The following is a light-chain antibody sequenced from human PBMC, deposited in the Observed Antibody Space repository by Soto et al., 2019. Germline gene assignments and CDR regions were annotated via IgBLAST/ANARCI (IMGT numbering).Light chain of an antibody. J-gene: IGKJ1*01. CDR2: EVS. V-gene: IGKV2-30*01. Sequence: DIVMTQSPLSLPVTLGQPASISCRSSQSLVYTDGNTYLNWFQQRPGQSPRRLIYEVSNRDSGVPDRFSGSGFGTDFTLKISRVEAEDVGLYYCMQGSHWPRTFGQGTKVEIK. CDR1: QSLVYTDGNTY. CDR3: MQGSHWPRT.